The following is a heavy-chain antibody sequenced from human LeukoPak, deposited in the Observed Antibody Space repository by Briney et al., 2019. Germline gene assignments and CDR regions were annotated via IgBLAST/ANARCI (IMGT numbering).Heavy chain of an antibody. CDR3: ARDRGYDILTGYSDLDY. D-gene: IGHD3-9*01. CDR1: GGTFSSYA. Sequence: ASVEVSCKASGGTFSSYAISWVRQAPGQGLEWMGRIIPIFGTANYAQKFQGRVTITTDESTSTAYMELSSLRSEDTAVYYCARDRGYDILTGYSDLDYWGQGTLVTVSS. J-gene: IGHJ4*02. V-gene: IGHV1-69*05. CDR2: IIPIFGTA.